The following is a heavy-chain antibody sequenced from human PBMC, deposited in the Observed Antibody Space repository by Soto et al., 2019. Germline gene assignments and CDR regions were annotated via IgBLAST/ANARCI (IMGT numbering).Heavy chain of an antibody. Sequence: EVQLVESGGGLVKPGGSLRLSCAASGFTFSSYSMNWVRQAPGKGLEWVSSISSSSSYIYYADSVKGRFTISRDNAKNSLYLQMNSLRAEDTAVYYCARDTAYSRTFGEFLRGMDVWGQGTTVTVSS. CDR1: GFTFSSYS. CDR3: ARDTAYSRTFGEFLRGMDV. D-gene: IGHD3-10*01. J-gene: IGHJ6*02. CDR2: ISSSSSYI. V-gene: IGHV3-21*01.